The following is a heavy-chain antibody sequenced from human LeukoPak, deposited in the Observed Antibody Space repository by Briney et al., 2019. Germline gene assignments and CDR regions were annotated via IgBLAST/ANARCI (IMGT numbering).Heavy chain of an antibody. V-gene: IGHV3-66*01. D-gene: IGHD3-10*01. CDR2: IYSRGDT. J-gene: IGHJ4*02. Sequence: GGTLRLSCAASGFTFSSYGMSWVRQAPGKGLEWVSLIYSRGDTKYADSVKGRFTISRDNSKNTLYLQMSSLRTEDTAVYYCARDFLPYGWFGESTLNCYFDYWGQGTLITVSS. CDR3: ARDFLPYGWFGESTLNCYFDY. CDR1: GFTFSSYG.